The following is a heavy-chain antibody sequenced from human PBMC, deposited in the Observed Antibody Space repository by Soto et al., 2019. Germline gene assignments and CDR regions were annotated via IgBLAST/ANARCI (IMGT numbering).Heavy chain of an antibody. CDR1: GLSLSTYA. Sequence: GGSLRLSCAASGLSLSTYAMNWVRQAPGKGLEWVSYISGSSSAIYYADSVRGRFTVSRDNAKNSLYLQMNSLTAEDTAVYYCAKDLAAAGTGWFDPWGQGTLVTVSS. D-gene: IGHD6-13*01. J-gene: IGHJ5*02. CDR2: ISGSSSAI. V-gene: IGHV3-48*03. CDR3: AKDLAAAGTGWFDP.